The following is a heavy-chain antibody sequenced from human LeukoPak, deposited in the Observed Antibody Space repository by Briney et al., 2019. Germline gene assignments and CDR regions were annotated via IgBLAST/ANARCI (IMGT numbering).Heavy chain of an antibody. CDR3: ASLPAHYDSSGYYYDY. D-gene: IGHD3-22*01. CDR2: INPSGGST. CDR1: GYAFTSYY. Sequence: GASVKVSCKASGYAFTSYYMHWVRQAPGQGLEWMGIINPSGGSTSHAQKFQGRVTMTRDTSTSTVYMELSSLRSEDTAVYYCASLPAHYDSSGYYYDYWGQGTLVTVSS. V-gene: IGHV1-46*01. J-gene: IGHJ4*02.